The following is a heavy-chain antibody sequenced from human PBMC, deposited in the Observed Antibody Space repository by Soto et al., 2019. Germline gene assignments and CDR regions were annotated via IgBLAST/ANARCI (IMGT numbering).Heavy chain of an antibody. CDR3: ARDLASVRGS. J-gene: IGHJ4*02. D-gene: IGHD3-10*01. V-gene: IGHV1-69*01. CDR2: IIPIFDAT. Sequence: QVQMVQSWAEVKKPGSSARVSCKVSGGTFSRHSISWVRQAPGQGLEWMGGIIPIFDATQDAQKVQGRLTITADESTTTFHMDLSSRRPENTAMCYFARDLASVRGSWRQGTLVTFS. CDR1: GGTFSRHS.